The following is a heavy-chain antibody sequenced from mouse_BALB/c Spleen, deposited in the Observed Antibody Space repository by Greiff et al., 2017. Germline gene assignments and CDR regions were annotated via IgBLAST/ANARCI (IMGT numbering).Heavy chain of an antibody. Sequence: EVKLMESGPDLVKPSQSLSLTCTVTGYSITSGYSWHWIRQFPGNKLEWMGSIHYSGSTNYNPSLKSRISITRDTSKNQFFLQWNSVTTEDTATYYCASQPYGSSPFGYWGQGTTLTVSS. CDR1: GYSITSGYS. CDR3: ASQPYGSSPFGY. J-gene: IGHJ2*01. CDR2: IHYSGST. D-gene: IGHD1-1*01. V-gene: IGHV3-1*02.